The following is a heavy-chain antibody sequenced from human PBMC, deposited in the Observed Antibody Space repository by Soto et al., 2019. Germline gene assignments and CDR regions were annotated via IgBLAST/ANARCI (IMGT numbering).Heavy chain of an antibody. V-gene: IGHV3-64*01. J-gene: IGHJ4*02. CDR1: GFTFSSYA. CDR3: ARGPGYYFDY. CDR2: ISSNGGST. Sequence: EVQLVESGGGLVQPGGSLRLSCAASGFTFSSYAMHWVRQAPGKGLEYVSAISSNGGSTYYANSVKGRFTIARDNSKNTLYLQMGSLRAEDVAVYYCARGPGYYFDYWGQGTLVPVSS.